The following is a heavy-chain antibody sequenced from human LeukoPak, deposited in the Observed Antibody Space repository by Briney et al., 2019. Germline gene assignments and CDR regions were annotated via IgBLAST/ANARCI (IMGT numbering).Heavy chain of an antibody. V-gene: IGHV5-51*01. CDR2: IFPGDSDT. CDR3: ARRYYYDSSGYFDY. J-gene: IGHJ4*02. CDR1: GYRFTTYW. Sequence: GESLKISCKGSGYRFTTYWIGWVRQMPGKGLEWMGIIFPGDSDTRYSPSFQGQVTISADKSISTAYLQWTSLKVSDTAIYYCARRYYYDSSGYFDYWGQGILVTVSS. D-gene: IGHD3-22*01.